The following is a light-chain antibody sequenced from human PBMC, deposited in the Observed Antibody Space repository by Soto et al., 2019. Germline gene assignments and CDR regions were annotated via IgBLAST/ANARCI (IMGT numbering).Light chain of an antibody. J-gene: IGKJ5*01. V-gene: IGKV3D-15*01. CDR1: QSVRSN. CDR2: DAS. Sequence: IVMTHSPATLSVSSGEIATLSCRARQSVRSNLAWYQQKPGQAPRLLIYDASTRATGIPARFSGSGSGTEFTLTINSLQSEDFVVYYCQQYDNWPPTFGQGTRLEIK. CDR3: QQYDNWPPT.